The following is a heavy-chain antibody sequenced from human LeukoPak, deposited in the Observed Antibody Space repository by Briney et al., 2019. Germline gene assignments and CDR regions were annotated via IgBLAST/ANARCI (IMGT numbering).Heavy chain of an antibody. CDR3: AKDLATPTNYYYYYMDV. Sequence: ASVKVSCKASGYTFTSYDINRVRQATGQGLEWMGWMNPNSGNTGYAQKFQGRVTITRNTSISTAYMKLNSLRAEDTAVYYCAKDLATPTNYYYYYMDVWGKGTTVTISS. V-gene: IGHV1-8*03. CDR1: GYTFTSYD. CDR2: MNPNSGNT. J-gene: IGHJ6*03.